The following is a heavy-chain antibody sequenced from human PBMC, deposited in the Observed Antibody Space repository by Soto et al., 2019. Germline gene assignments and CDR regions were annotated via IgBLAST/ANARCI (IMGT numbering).Heavy chain of an antibody. CDR3: ARGPPYSSRAGTFCDY. CDR2: INHSGST. Sequence: QVQLQQWGAGLLKPSETLSLTCAVYGGSFSGYYWSWIRQPPGKGLEWIGEINHSGSTNYNPSLKSRVTISVDTSKNQFSLKLSSVTAADTAVYYCARGPPYSSRAGTFCDYWGQGTLVTVSS. V-gene: IGHV4-34*01. CDR1: GGSFSGYY. J-gene: IGHJ4*02. D-gene: IGHD6-13*01.